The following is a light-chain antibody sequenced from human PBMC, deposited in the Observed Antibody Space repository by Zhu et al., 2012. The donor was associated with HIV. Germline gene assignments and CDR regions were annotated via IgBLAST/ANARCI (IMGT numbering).Light chain of an antibody. CDR3: QHYNL. CDR1: QSVSSN. J-gene: IGKJ3*01. Sequence: EIVMTQSPATLSVSPGERATLSCGASQSVSSNLAWYQQKPGQAPRLLIYAASTRATGIPARFSGSGSGTEFTLTISSLQSEDFAVYYCQHYNLFGPGTKVDIK. V-gene: IGKV3-15*01. CDR2: AAS.